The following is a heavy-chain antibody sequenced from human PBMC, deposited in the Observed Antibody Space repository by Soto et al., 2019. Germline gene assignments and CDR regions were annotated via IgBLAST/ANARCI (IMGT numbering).Heavy chain of an antibody. CDR1: GGSLITSDYY. J-gene: IGHJ4*02. Sequence: QLLLHESGPGLVKPPETLSLTCTVSGGSLITSDYYWGWIRQPPGKGLEWIGSIYYSGSAYYNPSLKSRATISVDTSNNQFSLKMNSVTAADTAVYYCVRHNYGLQTFGYWGQGTLVTVSA. CDR2: IYYSGSA. CDR3: VRHNYGLQTFGY. V-gene: IGHV4-39*01. D-gene: IGHD3-16*01.